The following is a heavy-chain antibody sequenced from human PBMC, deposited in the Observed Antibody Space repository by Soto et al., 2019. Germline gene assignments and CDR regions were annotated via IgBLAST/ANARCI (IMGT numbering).Heavy chain of an antibody. CDR3: ARSYGSGKTDV. D-gene: IGHD3-10*01. Sequence: EVQLVESGGGLVKPGGSLRLSFAASGFSFSRYSMNWVRQAPEKGLEWVSSISSSSSSIYYADSAKGRFTISRDNAKNSLYLPLNNMRVEDTAVYYCARSYGSGKTDVWCQGTTVTVYS. CDR2: ISSSSSSI. CDR1: GFSFSRYS. J-gene: IGHJ6*02. V-gene: IGHV3-21*01.